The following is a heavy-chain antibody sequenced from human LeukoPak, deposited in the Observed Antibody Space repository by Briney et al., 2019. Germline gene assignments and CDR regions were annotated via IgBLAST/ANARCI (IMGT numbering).Heavy chain of an antibody. CDR1: GFTFSSNG. J-gene: IGHJ3*02. Sequence: GRSLRLSCAASGFTFSSNGMRWVRQAPGKGLEWVAVISYDGSNKYYADSVKGRFTISRDNSKNTLYLQMNSLRAEDTAVYYCAKDSPQGLLIWGQGTMVTVSS. CDR3: AKDSPQGLLI. CDR2: ISYDGSNK. V-gene: IGHV3-30*18.